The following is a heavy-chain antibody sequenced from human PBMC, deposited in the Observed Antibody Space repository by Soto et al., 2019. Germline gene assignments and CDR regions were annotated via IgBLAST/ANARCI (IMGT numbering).Heavy chain of an antibody. J-gene: IGHJ3*02. D-gene: IGHD2-15*01. CDR1: GGTFSSYT. CDR2: IIPILGIA. CDR3: ARVRVVAATYDAFDI. V-gene: IGHV1-69*02. Sequence: QVQLVQSGAEVKKPGSSVKVSCKASGGTFSSYTISWVRQAPGQGLEWMGRIIPILGIANYAQKFQGRVTITADKSTSTAYMELSSLRSEDTDVYYCARVRVVAATYDAFDIWGQGTMVTVSS.